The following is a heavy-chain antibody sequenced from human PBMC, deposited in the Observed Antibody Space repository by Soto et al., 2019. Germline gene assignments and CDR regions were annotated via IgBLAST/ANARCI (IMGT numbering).Heavy chain of an antibody. J-gene: IGHJ4*02. V-gene: IGHV3-23*01. CDR3: AKDFSLQPDYYDIMPVGYYFDY. CDR1: GFTFSSYA. CDR2: ISGSGGST. Sequence: GGSLRLSCAASGFTFSSYAMSWVRQAPGKGLEWASAISGSGGSTYYADSVKGRFTISRDNSKNTLYLQMNSLRAEDTAVYYCAKDFSLQPDYYDIMPVGYYFDYWGQGTLVTVSS. D-gene: IGHD3-22*01.